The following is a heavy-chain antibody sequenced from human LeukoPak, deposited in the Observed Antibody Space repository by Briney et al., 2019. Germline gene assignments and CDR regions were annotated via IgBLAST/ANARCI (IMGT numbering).Heavy chain of an antibody. V-gene: IGHV4-39*07. CDR2: INHSGST. J-gene: IGHJ5*02. D-gene: IGHD1-26*01. Sequence: SETLSLTCTVSGGSISTSNYYWGWIRQPPGKGLEWIGEINHSGSTNYNPSLKSRVTISVDTSKNQFSLKLSSVTAADTAVYYCARYSGSSTGPYWFDPWGQGTLVTVSS. CDR3: ARYSGSSTGPYWFDP. CDR1: GGSISTSNYY.